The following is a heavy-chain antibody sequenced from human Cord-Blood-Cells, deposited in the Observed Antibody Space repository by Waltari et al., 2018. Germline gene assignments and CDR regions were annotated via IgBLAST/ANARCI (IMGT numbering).Heavy chain of an antibody. CDR1: GGSFSGYY. J-gene: IGHJ5*02. CDR2: INHSGTT. D-gene: IGHD1-7*01. Sequence: QVQLQQWGAGLLQPSETLSLTCADYGGSFSGYYLSWIRQPPGKGLEWIGEINHSGTTNYTPSLKNRVTISVDTSKNQFSLKLSSVTAADTAVYYCASLKNYNWFDPWGQGTLVTVSS. CDR3: ASLKNYNWFDP. V-gene: IGHV4-34*01.